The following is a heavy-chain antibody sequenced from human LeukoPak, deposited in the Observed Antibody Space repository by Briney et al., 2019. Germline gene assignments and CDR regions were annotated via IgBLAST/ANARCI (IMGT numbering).Heavy chain of an antibody. D-gene: IGHD2-2*01. CDR2: ISGSDGST. V-gene: IGHV3-23*01. CDR3: AKVETSGGANCYALDY. Sequence: GGFLRLSCAASGFTFSSYAMTWVRQAPDKGLEWVSAISGSDGSTYYADSVKGRFTISRDDSQNTLYLQMNSLSAEDTAVYYCAKVETSGGANCYALDYWGQGTLVTVSS. J-gene: IGHJ4*02. CDR1: GFTFSSYA.